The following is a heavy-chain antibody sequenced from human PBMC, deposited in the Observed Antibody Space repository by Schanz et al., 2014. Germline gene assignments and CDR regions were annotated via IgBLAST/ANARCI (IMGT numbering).Heavy chain of an antibody. V-gene: IGHV3-33*08. J-gene: IGHJ4*02. CDR2: MSYDGSIK. D-gene: IGHD4-17*01. CDR1: GFTFSDYY. CDR3: ARPRFDYGEVDY. Sequence: VQLVESGGGLVKPGGSLRLSCAASGFTFSDYYMDWVRQAPGKGLEWVAAMSYDGSIKYYGDSVRGRFTISRDRFQNTLYLRMSSLRAEDTAVYYCARPRFDYGEVDYWGQGTLVTVSS.